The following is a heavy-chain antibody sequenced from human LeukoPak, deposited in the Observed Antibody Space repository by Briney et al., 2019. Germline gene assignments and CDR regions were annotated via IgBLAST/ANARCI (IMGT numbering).Heavy chain of an antibody. D-gene: IGHD3-22*01. J-gene: IGHJ5*02. V-gene: IGHV3-21*01. CDR1: GFTFSSYS. Sequence: GGSLRLSCAASGFTFSSYSMNWVRQAPGKGLEWVSSISSSSSYIYYADSVKGRFTISRDNAKNSLYLQMNSLRAEDTAVYYCARHVHYYDSSGYYLWGQGTLVTVSS. CDR2: ISSSSSYI. CDR3: ARHVHYYDSSGYYL.